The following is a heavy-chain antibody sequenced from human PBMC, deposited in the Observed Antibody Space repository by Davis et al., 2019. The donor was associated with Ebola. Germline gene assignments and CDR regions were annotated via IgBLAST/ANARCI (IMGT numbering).Heavy chain of an antibody. CDR3: AREREPDWYFDL. CDR1: GGSISSSSYY. D-gene: IGHD1-14*01. V-gene: IGHV4-39*07. J-gene: IGHJ2*01. Sequence: PSETLSLTCTVSGGSISSSSYYWGWIRQPPGKGLEWIGSIYYSGSTYYNPSLKSRVTISVDTSKTQFSLKLSSVTAADTAVYYCAREREPDWYFDLWGRGTLVTVSS. CDR2: IYYSGST.